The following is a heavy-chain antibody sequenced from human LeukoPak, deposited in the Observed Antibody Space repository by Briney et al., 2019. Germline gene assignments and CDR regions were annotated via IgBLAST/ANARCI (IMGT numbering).Heavy chain of an antibody. CDR1: GYTFTSYG. CDR2: ISAYNGNT. V-gene: IGHV1-18*01. J-gene: IGHJ4*02. CDR3: ARDQTLPTSGPSGY. Sequence: GASVKVSCKASGYTFTSYGISWVRQAPGQGLEWMGWISAYNGNTNYAQKLQGRVTMTTDTSTSTAYMELRSLRSDDTAVYYCARDQTLPTSGPSGYWGQGTLVTVSS. D-gene: IGHD3-3*01.